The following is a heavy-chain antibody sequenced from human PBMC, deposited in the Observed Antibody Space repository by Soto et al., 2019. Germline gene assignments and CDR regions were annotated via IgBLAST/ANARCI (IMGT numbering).Heavy chain of an antibody. CDR1: GFTFSSYG. CDR3: AKAHRSYGSGSYYGYYGMDV. V-gene: IGHV3-30*18. CDR2: ISYDGSDK. J-gene: IGHJ6*02. D-gene: IGHD3-10*01. Sequence: QVQLVESGGGVVQPGRSLRLSCAASGFTFSSYGMHWVRQAPGTGLEWVAVISYDGSDKYYVDSVTGRFTISRDNSKNTLYLQMNSLRAEDTAVYYCAKAHRSYGSGSYYGYYGMDVWGQGTTVTVSS.